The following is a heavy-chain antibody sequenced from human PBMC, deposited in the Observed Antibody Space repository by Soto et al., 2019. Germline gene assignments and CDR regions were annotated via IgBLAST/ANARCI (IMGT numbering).Heavy chain of an antibody. J-gene: IGHJ6*02. D-gene: IGHD1-1*01. Sequence: GGSLRLSCAASGFIVSSSFMMWVRQAPGKGLEWVSLIYTDERTFYGDSVKGRFTISRDNSKNTVFLQMNSLRAEDTAVYYCARDPATTPDQAMDVWGQGTTVTVSS. CDR2: IYTDERT. CDR1: GFIVSSSF. V-gene: IGHV3-53*01. CDR3: ARDPATTPDQAMDV.